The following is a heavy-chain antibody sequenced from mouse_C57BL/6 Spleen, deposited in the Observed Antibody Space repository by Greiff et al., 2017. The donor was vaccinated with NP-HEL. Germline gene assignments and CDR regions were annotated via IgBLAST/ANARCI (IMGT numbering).Heavy chain of an antibody. CDR3: ARTEDSSGYNY. D-gene: IGHD3-2*02. J-gene: IGHJ2*01. CDR1: GYTFTSYW. Sequence: QVQLPQPGTELVKPGASVKLSCKASGYTFTSYWMHWVKQRPGQGLEWIGNINPSNGGTTYNEKFKSKATLTVDKSSSTAYMQLSSLTSEDCAVYYCARTEDSSGYNYWGQGTTLTVSS. CDR2: INPSNGGT. V-gene: IGHV1-53*01.